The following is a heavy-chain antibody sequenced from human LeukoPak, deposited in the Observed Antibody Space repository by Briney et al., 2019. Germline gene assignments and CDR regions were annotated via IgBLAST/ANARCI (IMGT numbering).Heavy chain of an antibody. D-gene: IGHD4-23*01. V-gene: IGHV4-38-2*02. CDR3: VMTTVVTLFDY. J-gene: IGHJ4*02. CDR1: GYSISSGYY. CDR2: IYHSGST. Sequence: PSETLSLTCTVSGYSISSGYYWGWIRQPPGKGLEWIGSIYHSGSTYYNPSLKSRVTISVDTSKNQFSLKLGSVTAADTAVYYCVMTTVVTLFDYWGQGTLVTVSS.